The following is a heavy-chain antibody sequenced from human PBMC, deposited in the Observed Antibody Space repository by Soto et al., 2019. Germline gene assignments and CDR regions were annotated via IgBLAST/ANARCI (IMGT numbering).Heavy chain of an antibody. V-gene: IGHV4-38-2*01. CDR3: ARNRSSTSQHGRFDY. CDR1: GSSITSGYY. Sequence: SETLSLTCAVSGSSITSGYYWGWIRQSPGKGLEWIGSIQHSGNFYDRGSTYYNPSLKSRVTISVDTSKSQFSLNLRSVSAADTAVYYCARNRSSTSQHGRFDYWGQGILVTVSS. CDR2: IQHSGNFYDRGST. J-gene: IGHJ4*02. D-gene: IGHD2-2*01.